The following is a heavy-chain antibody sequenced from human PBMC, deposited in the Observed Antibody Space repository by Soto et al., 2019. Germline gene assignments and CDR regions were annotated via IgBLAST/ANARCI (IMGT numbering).Heavy chain of an antibody. CDR2: INPNSGAT. V-gene: IGHV1-2*02. J-gene: IGHJ4*02. CDR3: ARDLTLDYGENYPFDY. Sequence: QVQLVQSRAEVKKPGASVKVSCKASGYTFIRYYLHWVRQAPGQGLEWMGWINPNSGATNFAQHFQGRVTLTRDTSFTTAYMELSRLRSDDTALYYCARDLTLDYGENYPFDYWGQGTLVTVSS. CDR1: GYTFIRYY. D-gene: IGHD4-17*01.